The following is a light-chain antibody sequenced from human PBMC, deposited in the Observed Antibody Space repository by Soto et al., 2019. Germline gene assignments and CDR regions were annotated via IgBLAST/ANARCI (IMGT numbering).Light chain of an antibody. V-gene: IGKV3-15*01. CDR2: GAS. CDR1: QSVNSN. J-gene: IGKJ5*01. Sequence: EIVMTQSPATLSVSPGERATLSCRASQSVNSNLAWYQQKPDQAPRLLVYGASTRATDIPARFSGSGSGTEFTLTISSLQSEDFAVYYCQQHGNWPMTFGQGTRLEIK. CDR3: QQHGNWPMT.